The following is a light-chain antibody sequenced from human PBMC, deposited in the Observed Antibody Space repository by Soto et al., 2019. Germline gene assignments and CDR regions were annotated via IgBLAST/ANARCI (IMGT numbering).Light chain of an antibody. CDR2: GAS. J-gene: IGKJ4*01. V-gene: IGKV3-20*01. CDR3: QQYGSSPT. CDR1: QSVSSSC. Sequence: EIVLTQSPGTLSLAAGERATLSCRASQSVSSSCLAWYQQKPGQAPRLLIYGASSRATGIPDRFSGSGSGTDFTLTISRLEPEDFALYYCQQYGSSPTFGGGTKVEIK.